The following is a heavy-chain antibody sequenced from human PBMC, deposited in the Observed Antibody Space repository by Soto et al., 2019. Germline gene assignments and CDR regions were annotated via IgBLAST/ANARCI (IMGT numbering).Heavy chain of an antibody. Sequence: QLQLQESGPGLVKPSETLSLTCTVSGGSISSSSYYWGWIRQPPGKGLEWIGSIYYSGSTYYNPSLKSRVTISVDTSKNQFSLKLSSVTAADTAVYYCAASDIVVVPAAMWGGTTTFDIWGQGTMVTVSS. CDR1: GGSISSSSYY. J-gene: IGHJ3*02. D-gene: IGHD2-2*01. V-gene: IGHV4-39*01. CDR3: AASDIVVVPAAMWGGTTTFDI. CDR2: IYYSGST.